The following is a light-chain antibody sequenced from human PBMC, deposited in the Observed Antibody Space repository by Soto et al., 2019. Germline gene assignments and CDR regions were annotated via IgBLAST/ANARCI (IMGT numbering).Light chain of an antibody. CDR2: DAS. CDR3: QQYKSYPT. Sequence: DIQMTQSPPTLSASVGDRVTLTCRASQSTSTWLAWYQQKPGKAPKLLISDASSLQSGVPSRFSGSGSGTEFSLTISGLQPDDFATYYCQQYKSYPTFGQGTALEIK. CDR1: QSTSTW. J-gene: IGKJ2*01. V-gene: IGKV1-5*01.